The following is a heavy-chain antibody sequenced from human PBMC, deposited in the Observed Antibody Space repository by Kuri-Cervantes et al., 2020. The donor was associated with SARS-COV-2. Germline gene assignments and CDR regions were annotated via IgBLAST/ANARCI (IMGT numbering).Heavy chain of an antibody. CDR1: GASIGSTDSY. CDR3: AQSRSIAARRPWYFDL. Sequence: GSLRLSCTDSGASIGSTDSYWGWIRQPPGKAKEWIGSIKYSGSTFYNPSLKSRVTISVDTSKNQFSLKLSSVTAADTAVYYCAQSRSIAARRPWYFDLWGRGTLVTVSS. J-gene: IGHJ2*01. D-gene: IGHD6-6*01. CDR2: IKYSGST. V-gene: IGHV4-39*07.